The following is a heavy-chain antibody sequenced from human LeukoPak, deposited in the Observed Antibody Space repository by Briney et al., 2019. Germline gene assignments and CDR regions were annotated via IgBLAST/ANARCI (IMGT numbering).Heavy chain of an antibody. CDR3: ATLNTGSGASQH. V-gene: IGHV4-39*01. CDR1: DGSISSSSYY. D-gene: IGHD3-10*01. Sequence: SETLSLTCTVSDGSISSSSYYWGWIRQPPGKGLEWIGSIYYSGSTYYDPSLKSRVTISVDTSKNQFSLKLSSVTAADTAVYYCATLNTGSGASQHWGQGTLVTVSS. CDR2: IYYSGST. J-gene: IGHJ1*01.